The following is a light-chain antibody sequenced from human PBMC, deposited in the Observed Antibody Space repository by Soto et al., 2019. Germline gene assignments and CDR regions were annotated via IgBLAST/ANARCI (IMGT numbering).Light chain of an antibody. CDR2: DAS. V-gene: IGKV1-5*01. J-gene: IGKJ1*01. Sequence: DIQMTQSPSTLSASVGDRVTIPCRASQSISSWLAWYQQKPGKAPKLLIYDASSLESGVPSRFSGSGSGTEFTLTISSLQPEDFATYYCQQYNSYSFGQGTKVDI. CDR1: QSISSW. CDR3: QQYNSYS.